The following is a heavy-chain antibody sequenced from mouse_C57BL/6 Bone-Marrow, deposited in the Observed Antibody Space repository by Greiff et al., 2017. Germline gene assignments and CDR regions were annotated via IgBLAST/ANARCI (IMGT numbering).Heavy chain of an antibody. V-gene: IGHV1-55*01. CDR2: IYPGRGST. Sequence: VQLQQPGAELVKPGASVKMSCKASGYTFTSYWLTWVKQRPGQGLEWIGDIYPGRGSTNYNEKFKGKATLTVDTSSSTAYMQLSSLTSEDSAVYYCARKGDSWGQGTTLTVSS. J-gene: IGHJ2*01. D-gene: IGHD3-2*01. CDR3: ARKGDS. CDR1: GYTFTSYW.